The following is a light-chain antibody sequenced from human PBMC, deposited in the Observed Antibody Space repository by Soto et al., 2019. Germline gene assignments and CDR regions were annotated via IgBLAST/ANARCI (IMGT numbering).Light chain of an antibody. Sequence: EIVMTQSPATLSVSPGERATLSCRASQSISTELAWYQQKPGQPPRLLIYSASTRATGVPARFTGXXXXXXXXXTISGLQSEDFAVYYCQQGHNWPLTFGQGTRLEI. J-gene: IGKJ2*01. CDR1: QSISTE. V-gene: IGKV3-15*01. CDR2: SAS. CDR3: QQGHNWPLT.